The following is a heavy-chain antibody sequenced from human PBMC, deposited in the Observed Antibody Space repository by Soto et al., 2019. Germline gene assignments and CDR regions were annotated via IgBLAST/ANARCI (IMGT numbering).Heavy chain of an antibody. CDR1: GGTFSSYA. Sequence: GASVKVSCKASGGTFSSYAISWVRQAPGQGLEWMGGIIPIFGTANYAQKFQGRVTITADESTSTAYMELSSLRSEDTAVYYCARGGVRGVITDGYYYYGMDVWGQGTTVTVSS. V-gene: IGHV1-69*13. J-gene: IGHJ6*02. CDR2: IIPIFGTA. CDR3: ARGGVRGVITDGYYYYGMDV. D-gene: IGHD3-10*01.